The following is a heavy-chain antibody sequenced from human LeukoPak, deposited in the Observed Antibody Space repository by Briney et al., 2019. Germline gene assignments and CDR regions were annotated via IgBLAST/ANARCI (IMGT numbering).Heavy chain of an antibody. Sequence: GASVKVSCKASGYTFTSYYMHWVRQAPGQGLEWMGIINPSGGSTSYAQKFQGRVTMTRDTSTSTVYMELSSLRSEDTAVYYCARLSRNYYGSGSYYPRIDYWGQGTLVTVSS. CDR1: GYTFTSYY. D-gene: IGHD3-10*01. J-gene: IGHJ4*02. CDR2: INPSGGST. CDR3: ARLSRNYYGSGSYYPRIDY. V-gene: IGHV1-46*01.